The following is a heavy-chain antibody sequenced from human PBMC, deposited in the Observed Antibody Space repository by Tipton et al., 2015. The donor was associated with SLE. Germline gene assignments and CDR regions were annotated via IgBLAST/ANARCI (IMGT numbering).Heavy chain of an antibody. CDR3: ARSRGLGSCSGDNCYDYYFGKDV. D-gene: IGHD2-15*01. V-gene: IGHV4-39*07. CDR1: GRSISSKTYY. J-gene: IGHJ6*02. CDR2: TYYSGST. Sequence: LRLSCTVSGRSISSKTYYWGWIRQPPGKGLEWIGSTYYSGSTYYNPPLKSRATISLDTSNNQFSLRLSSVTAADTAVYFCARSRGLGSCSGDNCYDYYFGKDVWGQGTTVTVSS.